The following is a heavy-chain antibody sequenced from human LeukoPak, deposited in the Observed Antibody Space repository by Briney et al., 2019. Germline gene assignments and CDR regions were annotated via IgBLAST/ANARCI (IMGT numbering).Heavy chain of an antibody. CDR1: GGSISRGSYY. CDR3: TRGAGWLIDY. V-gene: IGHV4-61*02. CDR2: IYNSGTS. Sequence: SQTLSLTCVVSGGSISRGSYYWNWIRQPAGKGLEWMGRIYNSGTSTYNPSLKSRVTISADTSKNQFSLKLNSLTTADTAVYYCTRGAGWLIDYWGQGILVTVSS. J-gene: IGHJ4*02. D-gene: IGHD3-16*01.